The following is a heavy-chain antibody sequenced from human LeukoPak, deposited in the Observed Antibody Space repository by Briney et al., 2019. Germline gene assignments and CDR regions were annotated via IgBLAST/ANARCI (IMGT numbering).Heavy chain of an antibody. D-gene: IGHD4-23*01. CDR3: ARGDGGNFNDAFDI. Sequence: PGGSLRLSCAASGFTFSSYTMNWARQAPGKWLEWVSSITSDSRYIFYADSVKGRFTISRDNAQNSLYLQMNSLRAEDMAVYYCARGDGGNFNDAFDIWGQGTMVAVSS. J-gene: IGHJ3*02. CDR2: ITSDSRYI. V-gene: IGHV3-21*01. CDR1: GFTFSSYT.